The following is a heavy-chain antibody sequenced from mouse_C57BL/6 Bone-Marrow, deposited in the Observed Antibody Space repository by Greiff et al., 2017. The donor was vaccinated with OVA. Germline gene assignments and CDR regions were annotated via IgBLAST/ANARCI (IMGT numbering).Heavy chain of an antibody. J-gene: IGHJ4*01. CDR1: GYTFTSYG. Sequence: VQLVESGAELARPGASVKLSCKASGYTFTSYGISWVKQRTGQGLEWIGEIYPRSGNTYYNEKFKGKATLTADKSSSTAYMELRSLTSEDSAVYFCARGYYGSSDAMDYWGQGTSVTVSS. CDR2: IYPRSGNT. CDR3: ARGYYGSSDAMDY. D-gene: IGHD1-1*01. V-gene: IGHV1-81*01.